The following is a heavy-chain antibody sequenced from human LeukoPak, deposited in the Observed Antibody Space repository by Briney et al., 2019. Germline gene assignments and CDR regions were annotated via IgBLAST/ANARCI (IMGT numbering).Heavy chain of an antibody. D-gene: IGHD6-13*01. CDR2: ISAYNGNT. J-gene: IGHJ4*02. Sequence: GASVKVSCKASGYTFTSYGISWVRQAPGQGLEWMGWISAYNGNTNYAQKLQGRVTMTTDTSTSTAYMELRSLRSDDTAVYYCARVLWAAVSERYSDYWGQGTLVTVSS. CDR1: GYTFTSYG. V-gene: IGHV1-18*01. CDR3: ARVLWAAVSERYSDY.